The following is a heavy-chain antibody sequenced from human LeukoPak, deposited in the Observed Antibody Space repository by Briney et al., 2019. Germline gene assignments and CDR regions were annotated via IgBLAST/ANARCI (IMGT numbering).Heavy chain of an antibody. CDR3: AKGVEYSSSTAFDY. V-gene: IGHV3-53*01. Sequence: PGGSLRLSCAASEFTVSSNYMHWVRQAPGKGLEWVSLIYIGGNTFYADSVKGRFTISRDNSKNTLYLQMNSLRAEDTAVYYCAKGVEYSSSTAFDYWGQGTLVTVSS. CDR2: IYIGGNT. D-gene: IGHD6-6*01. CDR1: EFTVSSNY. J-gene: IGHJ4*02.